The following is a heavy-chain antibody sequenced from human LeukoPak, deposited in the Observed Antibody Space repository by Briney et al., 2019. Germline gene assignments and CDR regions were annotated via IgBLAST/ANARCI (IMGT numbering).Heavy chain of an antibody. CDR3: AREPRGAQFGYYYYGMDV. D-gene: IGHD1-26*01. CDR1: GYTFTSYG. J-gene: IGHJ6*02. Sequence: ASVKVSCKASGYTFTSYGISWVRQAPGQGLEWMGWISAYNGNTNYAQELQGRVTMTTDTSTSTAYMELRSLRSDDTAVYYCAREPRGAQFGYYYYGMDVWGQGTTVTVSS. CDR2: ISAYNGNT. V-gene: IGHV1-18*01.